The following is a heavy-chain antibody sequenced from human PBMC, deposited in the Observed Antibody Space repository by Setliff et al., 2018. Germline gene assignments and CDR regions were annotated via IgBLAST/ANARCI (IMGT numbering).Heavy chain of an antibody. CDR1: GFSYSNCW. J-gene: IGHJ4*02. CDR2: INPHASEK. CDR3: FDAGTCSY. Sequence: GESLKISCTASGFSYSNCWVSWVRQAPGKGLEWLASINPHASEKYYVDSVKVRFTISRDNAKNSLSLQMNNLRTEDTAVYYCFDAGTCSYWGQGTLVTVSS. D-gene: IGHD3-10*02. V-gene: IGHV3-7*01.